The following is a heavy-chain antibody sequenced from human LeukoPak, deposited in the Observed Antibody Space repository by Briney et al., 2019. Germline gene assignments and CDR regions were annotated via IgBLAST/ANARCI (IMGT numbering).Heavy chain of an antibody. CDR2: IYYSGST. D-gene: IGHD2-2*02. Sequence: SEALSLTCTVSGGSISSSSYYWGWIRQPPGKGLEWIGSIYYSGSTYYNPSLKSRVTISVDTSKNQLSLKLSSVTAADPAVYYCARRKESYCSSTSCYKSSGLNWYFDLWGRGTLVTVSS. V-gene: IGHV4-39*07. J-gene: IGHJ2*01. CDR1: GGSISSSSYY. CDR3: ARRKESYCSSTSCYKSSGLNWYFDL.